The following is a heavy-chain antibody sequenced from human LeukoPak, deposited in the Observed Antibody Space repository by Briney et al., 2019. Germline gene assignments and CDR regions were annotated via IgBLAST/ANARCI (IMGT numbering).Heavy chain of an antibody. CDR2: ISYDGSNK. D-gene: IGHD6-6*01. J-gene: IGHJ4*02. CDR3: AREQLAFDY. Sequence: GGSLRLSCAASGFTFSSYAVHWVRQAPGKGLEWVAVISYDGSNKYYADSVKGRFTISRDNSKNTLYLQMNSLRAEDTAVYYCAREQLAFDYWGQGTLVTVSS. CDR1: GFTFSSYA. V-gene: IGHV3-30-3*01.